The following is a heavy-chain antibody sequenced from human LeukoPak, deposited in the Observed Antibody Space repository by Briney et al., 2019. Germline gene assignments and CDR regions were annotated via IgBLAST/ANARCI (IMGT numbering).Heavy chain of an antibody. CDR3: ARDTHYYGSGSPAFDL. D-gene: IGHD3-10*01. CDR2: ISFSSTTI. Sequence: GGSLRLSCEASGFTFSSYSMNWVRQAPGKGLEWVSYISFSSTTIHYADSVKGRFTISRDNAKNSLYLQLNSLRAEDTALYYCARDTHYYGSGSPAFDLWGRGTMVTVSS. V-gene: IGHV3-48*01. J-gene: IGHJ3*01. CDR1: GFTFSSYS.